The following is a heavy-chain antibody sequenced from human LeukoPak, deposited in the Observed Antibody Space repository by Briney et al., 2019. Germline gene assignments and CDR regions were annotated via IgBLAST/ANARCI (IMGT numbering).Heavy chain of an antibody. CDR2: INPNSGGT. CDR1: GYTFTGYY. CDR3: ARGRGSIAARPSSKNWFDP. J-gene: IGHJ5*02. D-gene: IGHD6-6*01. V-gene: IGHV1-2*02. Sequence: ASVKVSCKASGYTFTGYYMHWVRQAPGQGLEWMGWINPNSGGTNYAQKFQGRVTMTRDTSISTAYMELSRLRSDDTAVYYCARGRGSIAARPSSKNWFDPWGQETLVTVSS.